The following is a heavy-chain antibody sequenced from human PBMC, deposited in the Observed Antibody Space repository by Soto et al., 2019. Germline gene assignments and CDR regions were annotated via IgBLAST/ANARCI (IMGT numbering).Heavy chain of an antibody. D-gene: IGHD3-10*01. CDR1: GGSISSSRYY. CDR3: ARHSHPRVPVITMVRGADRWFDP. Sequence: SETLSLTCTVSGGSISSSRYYWGWIRQPPGKGLEWIGSIYYSGSTYYNPSLKSRVTISVDTSKNQFSLKLSSVTAADTAVYYCARHSHPRVPVITMVRGADRWFDPWGQGTLVTVSS. V-gene: IGHV4-39*01. J-gene: IGHJ5*02. CDR2: IYYSGST.